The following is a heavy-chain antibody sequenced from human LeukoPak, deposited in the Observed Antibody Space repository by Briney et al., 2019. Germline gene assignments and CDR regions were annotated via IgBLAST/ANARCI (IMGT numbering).Heavy chain of an antibody. D-gene: IGHD1-26*01. CDR2: IYYSGST. CDR3: AVGAEETAEYAFDI. J-gene: IGHJ3*02. Sequence: SETLSLTCAVYGGSFSGYYWSWIRQPPGKGLEWIGYIYYSGSTNYNPSLKSRVTISVDTSKNQFSLKLSSVTAADTAVYYCAVGAEETAEYAFDIWGQGTMVTVSS. V-gene: IGHV4-59*01. CDR1: GGSFSGYY.